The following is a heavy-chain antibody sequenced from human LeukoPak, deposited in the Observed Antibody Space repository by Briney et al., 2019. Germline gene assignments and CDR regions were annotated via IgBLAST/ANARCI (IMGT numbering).Heavy chain of an antibody. J-gene: IGHJ4*02. Sequence: TGGSLRLSCVASGFTFNKYAMSWVRQAPEKGLEWVSSITGSGGLTDYADSVKGRLTISRDNSKNTLSLQMNSLRAEDTALYYCAKTSTGNTYDSFDFWGQGTLVTVSS. D-gene: IGHD5-18*01. CDR2: ITGSGGLT. CDR1: GFTFNKYA. CDR3: AKTSTGNTYDSFDF. V-gene: IGHV3-23*01.